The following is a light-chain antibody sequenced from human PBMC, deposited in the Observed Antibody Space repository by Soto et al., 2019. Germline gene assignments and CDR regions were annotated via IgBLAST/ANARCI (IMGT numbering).Light chain of an antibody. CDR2: AAS. J-gene: IGKJ2*01. CDR3: QPSHNTPYT. Sequence: DIQMTQSPLSLSASVGDRVTITCRASQNILNFLNWYQQKPGKAPKLLIYAASTLASGVPSRFTGSGSGTEFTLTISCLQPEDFASYFCQPSHNTPYTFDQGTKLAV. CDR1: QNILNF. V-gene: IGKV1-39*01.